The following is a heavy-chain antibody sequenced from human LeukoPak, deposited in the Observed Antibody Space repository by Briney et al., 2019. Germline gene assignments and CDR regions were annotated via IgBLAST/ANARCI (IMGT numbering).Heavy chain of an antibody. CDR2: MNPNSGNT. Sequence: ASVKVSCKASGYTFTSYDINWVRQATGQGLEWMGWMNPNSGNTGYAQKFQGRVTMTRNTSISTAYMELSSLRSEDTAVYYCALDYYDSSGYYSVLEDWGQGTLVTVSS. CDR1: GYTFTSYD. CDR3: ALDYYDSSGYYSVLED. V-gene: IGHV1-8*01. J-gene: IGHJ4*02. D-gene: IGHD3-22*01.